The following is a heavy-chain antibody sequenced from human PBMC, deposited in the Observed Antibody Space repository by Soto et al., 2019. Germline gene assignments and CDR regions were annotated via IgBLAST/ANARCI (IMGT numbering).Heavy chain of an antibody. J-gene: IGHJ4*02. Sequence: GASVKVSCKASGHTFTNYDINWVLQATGQGLEWMGWMNPKNGHTGYAQKFQGRVTMTRNASISTAYMELSNLRSEDTAVYYCARGLPLYYYDSSGYYFDYWGPGTLVTVSS. V-gene: IGHV1-8*01. CDR2: MNPKNGHT. D-gene: IGHD3-22*01. CDR3: ARGLPLYYYDSSGYYFDY. CDR1: GHTFTNYD.